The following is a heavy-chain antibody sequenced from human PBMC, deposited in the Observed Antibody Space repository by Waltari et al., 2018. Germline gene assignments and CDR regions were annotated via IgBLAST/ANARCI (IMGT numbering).Heavy chain of an antibody. D-gene: IGHD1-20*01. CDR3: IRYNEQNYCGMDV. V-gene: IGHV3-73*01. J-gene: IGHJ6*02. Sequence: EVQLVESGGGLVQPGGSLKLSCAVSGFTFSDYAIPWVRQASGKGLEWVGRIRSKANSDATAYAASVKGRFTISRDDSKNTAYLQMNSLKTEDTAVYYCIRYNEQNYCGMDVWGQGTKV. CDR2: IRSKANSDAT. CDR1: GFTFSDYA.